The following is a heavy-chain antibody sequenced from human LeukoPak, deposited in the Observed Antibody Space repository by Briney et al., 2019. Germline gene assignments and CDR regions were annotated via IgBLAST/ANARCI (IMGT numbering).Heavy chain of an antibody. D-gene: IGHD3-9*01. V-gene: IGHV3-66*01. Sequence: GGSLRLSRAASGFTVSSNFMSWVRQAPGKGLEWVSVIYSGGSTYYADSVKGRFTISRDNSKNTLYLQMNSLRVEDTAVYYCALGLVTDYWGQGTLVIVPS. CDR1: GFTVSSNF. CDR3: ALGLVTDY. J-gene: IGHJ4*02. CDR2: IYSGGST.